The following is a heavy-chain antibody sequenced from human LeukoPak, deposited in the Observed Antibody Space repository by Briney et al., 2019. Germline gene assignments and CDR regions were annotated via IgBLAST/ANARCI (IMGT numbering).Heavy chain of an antibody. Sequence: SETLSLTCTVSGGSISSSPYYWGWVRQPPGKGLEWIGTIYYSGTTYYNPSLRSRVTISVDTSKNQFSLTLSDVTATDTAVYFCARHASGSLLGGPWDYFDYWGQGTLVTVSS. J-gene: IGHJ4*02. CDR3: ARHASGSLLGGPWDYFDY. CDR2: IYYSGTT. D-gene: IGHD3-10*01. CDR1: GGSISSSPYY. V-gene: IGHV4-39*01.